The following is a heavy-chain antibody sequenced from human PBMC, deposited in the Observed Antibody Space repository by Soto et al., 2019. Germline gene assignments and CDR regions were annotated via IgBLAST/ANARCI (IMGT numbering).Heavy chain of an antibody. CDR3: AREGVEYYDFWSGYYTSYYFDY. D-gene: IGHD3-3*01. CDR1: GFTFSSYA. V-gene: IGHV3-23*01. J-gene: IGHJ4*02. CDR2: ISGRGGST. Sequence: EVQLLESGGGLVQPGGSLRLSCAASGFTFSSYAMSWVRQAPGNELEWVSAISGRGGSTYYADSVKGRFTISRDNSKNTLYLQMNSLRAEDTAVYYCAREGVEYYDFWSGYYTSYYFDYWGQGTLVTVSS.